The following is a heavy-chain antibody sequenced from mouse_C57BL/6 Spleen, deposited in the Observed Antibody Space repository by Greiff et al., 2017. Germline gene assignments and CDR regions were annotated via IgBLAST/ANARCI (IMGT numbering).Heavy chain of an antibody. J-gene: IGHJ3*01. CDR1: GYTFTSYW. CDR3: ARGRDPVAY. Sequence: QVQLQQPGAELVRPGSSVKLSCKASGYTFTSYWMHWVKQRPIQGLEWIGNIDPSDSEAHYNQKFKDKATLTVDKSSSTAYMQLSSLTSEDSAVYYCARGRDPVAYWGQGTLVTVSA. D-gene: IGHD3-3*01. V-gene: IGHV1-52*01. CDR2: IDPSDSEA.